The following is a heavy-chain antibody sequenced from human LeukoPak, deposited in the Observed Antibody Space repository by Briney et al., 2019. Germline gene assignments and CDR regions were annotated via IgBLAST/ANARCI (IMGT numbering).Heavy chain of an antibody. D-gene: IGHD6-25*01. J-gene: IGHJ6*03. V-gene: IGHV3-11*01. Sequence: GGSLRLSCAASGFTFSDYYMSWIRQAPGKGLEWVSYISSSGSTIYYADSVKGRFTISRDNAKNSLYLQMNSLRAEDMALYYCAKAAALGRGTDYYYMDVWGKGTTVTVSS. CDR2: ISSSGSTI. CDR1: GFTFSDYY. CDR3: AKAAALGRGTDYYYMDV.